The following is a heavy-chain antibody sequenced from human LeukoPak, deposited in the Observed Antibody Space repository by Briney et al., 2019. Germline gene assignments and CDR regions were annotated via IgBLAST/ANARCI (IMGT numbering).Heavy chain of an antibody. V-gene: IGHV3-64D*06. CDR1: GFTFSSYA. CDR2: ISSNGGST. Sequence: GGSLRLSCSASGFTFSSYAMHWVRQAPGKRLEYVSAISSNGGSTYYADSVKGRFTISRDNSKNTLYLQMSSLRAEDTAVYYCVKDTKPVAGTGDAFDIWGQGTMVTVSS. J-gene: IGHJ3*02. D-gene: IGHD6-19*01. CDR3: VKDTKPVAGTGDAFDI.